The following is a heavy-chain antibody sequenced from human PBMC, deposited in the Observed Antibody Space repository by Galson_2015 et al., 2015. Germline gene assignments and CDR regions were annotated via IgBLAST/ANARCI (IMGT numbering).Heavy chain of an antibody. CDR1: G. CDR2: ISSDGSIK. Sequence: GMHWVRQAPGKGLEWVAIISSDGSIKYYADSVKGRFTISRDNSKNTLYLQMNSLRVEDTAGFYCTKRGMVGATGGMDVWGQGTTVTVSS. J-gene: IGHJ6*02. V-gene: IGHV3-30*18. D-gene: IGHD1-26*01. CDR3: TKRGMVGATGGMDV.